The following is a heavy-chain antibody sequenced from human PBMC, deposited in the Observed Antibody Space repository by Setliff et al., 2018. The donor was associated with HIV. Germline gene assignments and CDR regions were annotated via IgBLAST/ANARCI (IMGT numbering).Heavy chain of an antibody. V-gene: IGHV3-30*01. Sequence: GGSLRLSCAASGFTFNTYAMHGVRQAPGKGLEWVAVISDDGSNTYYADSVKGRFTISRDNSKNTLYLQMNSLRAEDTAVYYCARGYCNSSNCYAIDYWGQGTLVTVSS. CDR2: ISDDGSNT. D-gene: IGHD2-2*01. J-gene: IGHJ4*02. CDR1: GFTFNTYA. CDR3: ARGYCNSSNCYAIDY.